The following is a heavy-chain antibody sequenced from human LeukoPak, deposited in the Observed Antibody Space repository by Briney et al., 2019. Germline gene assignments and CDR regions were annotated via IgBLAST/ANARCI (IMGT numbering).Heavy chain of an antibody. V-gene: IGHV4-31*01. CDR2: IYYSGIT. Sequence: PSQTLSLTCTVSGGSISSGGYYWSWVRQHPGKGLEWIGYIYYSGITYYNPSLKSLVTISVDTSKNQFSLKLSSVTAADTAVYYCARTYGSGLSAFDIWGQGTMVTVSS. CDR3: ARTYGSGLSAFDI. J-gene: IGHJ3*02. CDR1: GGSISSGGYY. D-gene: IGHD3-10*01.